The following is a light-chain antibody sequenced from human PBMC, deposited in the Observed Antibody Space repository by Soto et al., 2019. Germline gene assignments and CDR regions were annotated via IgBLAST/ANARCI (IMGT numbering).Light chain of an antibody. Sequence: EIVLTQSPGTLSLSPGERATLSCRASQSVSSSYLAWYQQNRGQAPRLLIYGASSMAPGIPDRFGGSGSGTDLTLTISRLEPEDFAVYYCQQYGSSRWTFGQGTKVEIK. CDR3: QQYGSSRWT. CDR1: QSVSSSY. CDR2: GAS. J-gene: IGKJ1*01. V-gene: IGKV3-20*01.